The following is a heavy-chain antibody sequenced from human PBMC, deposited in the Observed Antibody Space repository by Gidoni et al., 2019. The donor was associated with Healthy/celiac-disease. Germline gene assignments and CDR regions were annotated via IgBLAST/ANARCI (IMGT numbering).Heavy chain of an antibody. J-gene: IGHJ6*02. CDR2: IGTDGDT. Sequence: EVQLVESGGGLVPPGGSLRLSCAASGFTFSSYDMHWVRQATGKGLEWVSAIGTDGDTYYPGSVKGRFTISRENAKNSLYLQMNSLRAGDTAVYYCARWRGLYGMDVWGQGTTVTVSS. D-gene: IGHD3-10*01. V-gene: IGHV3-13*01. CDR1: GFTFSSYD. CDR3: ARWRGLYGMDV.